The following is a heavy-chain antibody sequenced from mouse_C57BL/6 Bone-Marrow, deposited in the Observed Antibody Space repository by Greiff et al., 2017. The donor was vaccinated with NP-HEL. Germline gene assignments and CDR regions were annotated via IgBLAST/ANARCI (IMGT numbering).Heavy chain of an antibody. J-gene: IGHJ4*01. CDR3: AKEGYEAMDY. Sequence: EVMLVESGGGLVKPGGSLKLSCAASGFTFSSYAMSWVRQTPEKRLEWVATISDGGSYTYYPDNVKGRFTISRDNAKNNQYRQMSHLKSEDTAMYYCAKEGYEAMDYWGQGTSVTVSS. CDR2: ISDGGSYT. V-gene: IGHV5-4*01. CDR1: GFTFSSYA.